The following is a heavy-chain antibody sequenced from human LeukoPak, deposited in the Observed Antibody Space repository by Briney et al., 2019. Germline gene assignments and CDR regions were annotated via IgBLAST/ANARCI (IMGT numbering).Heavy chain of an antibody. CDR3: AKDRSLTYYYDSSVMKFSGFDP. CDR1: GFTFSSYG. CDR2: ISYDGSNK. D-gene: IGHD3-22*01. V-gene: IGHV3-30*18. Sequence: GGSLRLSCAASGFTFSSYGMHWVRQAPGKGLEWVAVISYDGSNKYYADSVKGRFTISRDNSKNTLYLQMNSLRAEDTAVYYCAKDRSLTYYYDSSVMKFSGFDPWGQGTLVTVSS. J-gene: IGHJ5*02.